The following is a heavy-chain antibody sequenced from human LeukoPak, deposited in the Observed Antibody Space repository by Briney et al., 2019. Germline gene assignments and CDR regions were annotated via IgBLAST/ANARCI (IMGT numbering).Heavy chain of an antibody. D-gene: IGHD6-13*01. V-gene: IGHV1-2*02. Sequence: ASVKVSCKASGYTFTGYYMHWVRQAPGQGLEWMGWINPNSGGTNYAQKFQGRVTMTRDTSVSTAYMELSRLRSDDTAVYYCARRRIAAAGTVLDYWGQGTLVTVSS. CDR3: ARRRIAAAGTVLDY. CDR1: GYTFTGYY. J-gene: IGHJ4*02. CDR2: INPNSGGT.